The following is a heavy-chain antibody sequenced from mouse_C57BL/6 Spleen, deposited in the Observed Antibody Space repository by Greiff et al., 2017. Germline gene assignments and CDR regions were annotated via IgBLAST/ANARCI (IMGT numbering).Heavy chain of an antibody. CDR3: ARSNYYYGSSYFDV. Sequence: EVQRVESGPELVKPGASVKISCKASGYSFTGYMNWVKQSPEKSLEWIGEINPSTGGTTYNQKFKAKATLTVDKSSSTAYMKLKSLTSEDSAVYYCARSNYYYGSSYFDVWGTGTTVTVSS. D-gene: IGHD1-1*01. J-gene: IGHJ1*03. CDR2: INPSTGGT. V-gene: IGHV1-42*01. CDR1: GYSFTGY.